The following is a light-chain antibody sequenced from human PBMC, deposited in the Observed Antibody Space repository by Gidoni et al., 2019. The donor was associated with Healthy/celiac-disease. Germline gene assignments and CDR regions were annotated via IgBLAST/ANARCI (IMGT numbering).Light chain of an antibody. Sequence: EIVLPQSPGPLSLSPGERATLSCRARQSVSSSYLAWYQQKPGQAPRLLIYGASSRATGIPDRFSGSGSGTDFTLTISRLEPEDFAVYYCQQYGSSPHTFGQGTKLEIK. CDR2: GAS. CDR1: QSVSSSY. J-gene: IGKJ2*01. CDR3: QQYGSSPHT. V-gene: IGKV3-20*01.